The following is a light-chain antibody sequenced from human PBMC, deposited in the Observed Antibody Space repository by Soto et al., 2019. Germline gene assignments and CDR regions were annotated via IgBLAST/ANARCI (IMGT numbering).Light chain of an antibody. CDR3: QQYNSYRWT. V-gene: IGKV3-20*01. J-gene: IGKJ1*01. CDR1: QTVRNNY. Sequence: EFVLTQSPGTLSLSPGERATLSCRAIQTVRNNYLAWYQQKPGPAPRLLIYDASSRATGIPDRFSGGGSGTEFTLTISCLQPDDFATYYCQQYNSYRWTVAQGTKVDSK. CDR2: DAS.